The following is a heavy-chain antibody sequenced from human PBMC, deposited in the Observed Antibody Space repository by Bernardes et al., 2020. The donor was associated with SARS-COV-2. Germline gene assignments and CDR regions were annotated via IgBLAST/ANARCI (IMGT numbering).Heavy chain of an antibody. CDR2: IYYSGST. J-gene: IGHJ2*01. CDR3: AREGPREPFRYFDWLPRRGYWYFDL. V-gene: IGHV4-59*01. D-gene: IGHD3-9*01. Sequence: SETLSLTCTVSGGSISSYYWSWIRQPPGKGLEWIGYIYYSGSTNYNPSLKSRVTISVDTSKNQFSLKLSSVTAADTAVYYCAREGPREPFRYFDWLPRRGYWYFDLWGRGTLVTVSS. CDR1: GGSISSYY.